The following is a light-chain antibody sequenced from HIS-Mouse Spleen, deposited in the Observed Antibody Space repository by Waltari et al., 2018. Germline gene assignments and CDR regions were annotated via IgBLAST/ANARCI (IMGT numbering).Light chain of an antibody. V-gene: IGKV1-9*01. CDR1: QGISSY. CDR2: AAS. Sequence: DIQLTQSPSFLSASVGYRVTITCRASQGISSYLAWYQQKPGKSPKLLIYAASTFPSGVPSRFSGSGSGTEFTLTISSLQPEDFATYYCQQLNSYPPTVGQGTKVEIK. J-gene: IGKJ1*01. CDR3: QQLNSYPPT.